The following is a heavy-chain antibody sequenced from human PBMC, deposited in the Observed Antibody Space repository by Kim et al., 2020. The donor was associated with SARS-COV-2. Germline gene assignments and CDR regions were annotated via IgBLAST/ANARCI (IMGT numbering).Heavy chain of an antibody. Sequence: SVKVSCKASGGTFSSYAISWVRQAPGQGLEWMGGIIPIFGTANYAQKFQGRVTITADESTSTAYMELSSLRSEDTAVYYCARDRRGYCGGDCYAQWGQGTLVTVSS. CDR2: IIPIFGTA. V-gene: IGHV1-69*13. D-gene: IGHD2-21*02. J-gene: IGHJ4*02. CDR3: ARDRRGYCGGDCYAQ. CDR1: GGTFSSYA.